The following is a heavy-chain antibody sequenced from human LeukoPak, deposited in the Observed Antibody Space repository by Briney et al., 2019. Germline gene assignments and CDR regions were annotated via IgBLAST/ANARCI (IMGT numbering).Heavy chain of an antibody. D-gene: IGHD2-15*01. CDR3: AKDQSSGTYFDY. J-gene: IGHJ4*02. CDR1: GFSFSSYA. CDR2: VSGSGGST. Sequence: GGSLRLSCAASGFSFSSYAINWVRQTLGKGLEGVSGVSGSGGSTYYTDSVKGRFTISRDNSKNTLYLQMNSLRAEDTAVYYCAKDQSSGTYFDYWGQGTLVTVSS. V-gene: IGHV3-23*01.